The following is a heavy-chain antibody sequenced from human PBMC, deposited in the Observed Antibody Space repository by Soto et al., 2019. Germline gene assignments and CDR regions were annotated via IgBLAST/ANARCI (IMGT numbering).Heavy chain of an antibody. V-gene: IGHV4-59*01. J-gene: IGHJ4*02. CDR2: IYYSGTT. CDR1: GGYLSSYC. Sequence: PSETLCLTCPVAGGYLSSYCLSWIRQPPGKGLEWIGYIYYSGTTNYNPSLKSRVTISLDTSKNQFSLNLSSVTAADTAVYYCARGDIVVVPAAIPYFDSWGQGTLVTVSS. CDR3: ARGDIVVVPAAIPYFDS. D-gene: IGHD2-2*02.